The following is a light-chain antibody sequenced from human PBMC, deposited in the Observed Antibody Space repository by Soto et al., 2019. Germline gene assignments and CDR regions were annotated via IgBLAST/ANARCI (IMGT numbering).Light chain of an antibody. CDR3: QQYSTSLT. V-gene: IGKV3-15*01. CDR2: GAS. CDR1: QSVGST. J-gene: IGKJ4*02. Sequence: EILMTQSPATLSVSPGERVILSCRASQSVGSTLAWYQQKPGQAPRLLLRGASTRATGVPARFSGSGSGTEFTLTITSLQSEDFPVYYCQQYSTSLTFGGGTTLEIK.